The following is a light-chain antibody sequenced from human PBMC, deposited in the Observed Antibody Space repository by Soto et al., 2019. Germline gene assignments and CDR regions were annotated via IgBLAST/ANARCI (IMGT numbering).Light chain of an antibody. CDR3: HQRSNWPLT. V-gene: IGKV1-5*01. CDR1: QSISSW. J-gene: IGKJ4*01. Sequence: DIQMTQSPSTLSASVGDRVTITCRASQSISSWLAWYQQKPGKAPKLLIYDASSLESGVPSRFSGSGSGTEFTLTISSLEPEDFAIYYCHQRSNWPLTFGGGTRLEIK. CDR2: DAS.